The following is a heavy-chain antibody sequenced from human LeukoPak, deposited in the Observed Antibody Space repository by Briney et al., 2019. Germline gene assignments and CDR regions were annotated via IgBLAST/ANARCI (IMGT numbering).Heavy chain of an antibody. CDR3: AKELQQLNAFDI. V-gene: IGHV3-21*04. Sequence: PGGSLRLSCAASGFTFSSYSMNWVRQAPGKGLEWVSSISSSSSYIYYADSVKGRFTISRDNAKNSLYLQMNSLRAEDTAVYYCAKELQQLNAFDIWGQGTMVTVSS. D-gene: IGHD6-13*01. CDR2: ISSSSSYI. J-gene: IGHJ3*02. CDR1: GFTFSSYS.